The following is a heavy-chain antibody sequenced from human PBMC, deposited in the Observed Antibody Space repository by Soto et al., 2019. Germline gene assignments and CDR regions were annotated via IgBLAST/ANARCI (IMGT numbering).Heavy chain of an antibody. D-gene: IGHD3-22*01. CDR2: IDPSDSHT. Sequence: EVQLVQSGAEVKKPGESLRITCKASGYSFTNYWLSWVRQMPGKGLEWMGRIDPSDSHTNYSPSFEGLVTISADKSITTAYLQWSSLSTSDTAKYYCARLLDYYDTITNQDVWGQGTTVTVSS. CDR1: GYSFTNYW. CDR3: ARLLDYYDTITNQDV. J-gene: IGHJ6*02. V-gene: IGHV5-10-1*03.